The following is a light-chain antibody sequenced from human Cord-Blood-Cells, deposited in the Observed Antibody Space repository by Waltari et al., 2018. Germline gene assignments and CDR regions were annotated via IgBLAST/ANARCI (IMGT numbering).Light chain of an antibody. CDR2: SKN. J-gene: IGLJ1*01. Sequence: QSVLTPPPSASGTPGQRVPISCSGRSSNIGSNTVNWYQQLPGTAPKLLIYSKNQRPSGVPDRFSGSKSGTSASLAISGLQSEDEADYYCAAWDDSLNGYVFGTGTKVTVL. V-gene: IGLV1-44*01. CDR1: SSNIGSNT. CDR3: AAWDDSLNGYV.